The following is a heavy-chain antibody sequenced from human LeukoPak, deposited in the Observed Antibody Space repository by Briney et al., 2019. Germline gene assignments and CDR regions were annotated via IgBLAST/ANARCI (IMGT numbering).Heavy chain of an antibody. V-gene: IGHV1-46*01. CDR1: GYTFTSYY. J-gene: IGHJ4*02. CDR2: INPSGGST. CDR3: ARDVGPRDYSDY. Sequence: ASVNVSSKASGYTFTSYYMHWVRQAPGQGLEWMGIINPSGGSTSYAQKFQGRVTMTRDTSTSTVYMELSSLRSEDTAVYYCARDVGPRDYSDYWGQGTLVNVSS.